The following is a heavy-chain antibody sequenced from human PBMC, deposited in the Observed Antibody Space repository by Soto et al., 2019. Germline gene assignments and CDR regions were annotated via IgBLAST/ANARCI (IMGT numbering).Heavy chain of an antibody. D-gene: IGHD3-3*01. CDR2: IYYTGRT. J-gene: IGHJ5*02. Sequence: SETLSLTCTVSGGSVSSGSYYWGWIRQPPGKGLEWIGSIYYTGRTYYNPSLKSRVTLSVDTSKNQFSLKLSSVTAADTAVYYCAITGVVIHDTWFDPWGQGTRVTVS. V-gene: IGHV4-39*01. CDR1: GGSVSSGSYY. CDR3: AITGVVIHDTWFDP.